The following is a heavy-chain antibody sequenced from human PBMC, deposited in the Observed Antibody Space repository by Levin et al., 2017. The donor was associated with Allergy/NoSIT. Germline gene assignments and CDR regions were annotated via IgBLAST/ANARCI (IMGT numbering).Heavy chain of an antibody. Sequence: PGESLKISCEGSGFTRFTFGSYWMSWVRQAPGKGLEWVANIKQDGREKYYVDSVKGRFTISRDNAKKSLSLQMNSLRAEDTAVYYCARDALSSGLGYYYYAMDVWGQGTTVTVSS. CDR3: ARDALSSGLGYYYYAMDV. D-gene: IGHD3-10*01. CDR2: IKQDGREK. V-gene: IGHV3-7*01. J-gene: IGHJ6*02. CDR1: GFTRFTFGSYW.